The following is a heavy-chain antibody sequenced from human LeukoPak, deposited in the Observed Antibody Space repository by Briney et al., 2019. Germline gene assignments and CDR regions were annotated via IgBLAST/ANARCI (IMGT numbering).Heavy chain of an antibody. J-gene: IGHJ3*02. CDR1: GFTFSSYA. CDR2: ISASGAST. CDR3: AKGEGDRSGYYHDTFDI. V-gene: IGHV3-23*01. Sequence: GGSLRLSCAASGFTFSSYAMSWVRQAPGEGLEWVSAISASGASTYYADSVKGRFTISRDNSKNTLYLQMNSLRAEDTAVYYCAKGEGDRSGYYHDTFDIWGQGTMVTVSS. D-gene: IGHD3-22*01.